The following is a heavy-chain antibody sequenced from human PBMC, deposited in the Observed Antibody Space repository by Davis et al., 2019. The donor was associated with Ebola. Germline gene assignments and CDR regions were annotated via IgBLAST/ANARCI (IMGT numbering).Heavy chain of an antibody. CDR3: ARCGYSYGYNWFDP. CDR2: INHSGST. J-gene: IGHJ5*02. CDR1: GGSFSDYY. D-gene: IGHD5-18*01. Sequence: SQTLSLTCAVYGGSFSDYYWSWIRQPPGKGLEWIGEINHSGSTNYNPSLKSRVTISVDTSKNQFSLKLSSVTAADTAVYYCARCGYSYGYNWFDPWGQGTLVTVSS. V-gene: IGHV4-34*01.